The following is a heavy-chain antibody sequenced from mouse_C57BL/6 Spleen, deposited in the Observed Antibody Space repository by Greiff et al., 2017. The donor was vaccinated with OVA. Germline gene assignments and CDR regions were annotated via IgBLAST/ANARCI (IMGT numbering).Heavy chain of an antibody. J-gene: IGHJ2*01. CDR2: INPGSGGT. Sequence: VQVVESGAELMKPGASVKLSCKATGYTFTGYWIEWVKQRPGQGLEWIGVINPGSGGTNYNEKFKGKATLTADKSSSTAYMQLSSLTSEDSAVYFCAMGYGNYDYFDYWGQGTTLTVSS. D-gene: IGHD2-10*02. CDR3: AMGYGNYDYFDY. CDR1: GYTFTGYW. V-gene: IGHV1-54*01.